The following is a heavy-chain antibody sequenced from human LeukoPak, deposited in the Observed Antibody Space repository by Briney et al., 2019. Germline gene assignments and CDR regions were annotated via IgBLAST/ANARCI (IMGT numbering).Heavy chain of an antibody. D-gene: IGHD3-3*01. CDR2: ISGSGGTT. J-gene: IGHJ3*02. CDR1: GFTFSTYA. Sequence: GGSLRLSCAASGFTFSTYAMSWVLQAPGKGLEWVSVISGSGGTTYYADSVKGRFTISRDNSKNTLYLQMNSLRAEDTAVYCCAKDLKGERLRDALDIWGQGTMVTVSS. CDR3: AKDLKGERLRDALDI. V-gene: IGHV3-23*01.